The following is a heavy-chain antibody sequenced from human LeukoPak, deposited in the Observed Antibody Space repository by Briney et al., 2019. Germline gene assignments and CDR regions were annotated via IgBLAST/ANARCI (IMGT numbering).Heavy chain of an antibody. CDR1: GFTFSNAC. V-gene: IGHV3-15*01. D-gene: IGHD3-10*01. Sequence: GGSLRLSCAASGFTFSNACVSWVRQAPGKGLEWVGRIKSKTDGGTTHYAAPVKGRFTISRDDSKNTLYLQMNSLKTEDTAVYFCTTVSFHYGSGSYDYRGQGTLVTVSS. J-gene: IGHJ4*02. CDR2: IKSKTDGGTT. CDR3: TTVSFHYGSGSYDY.